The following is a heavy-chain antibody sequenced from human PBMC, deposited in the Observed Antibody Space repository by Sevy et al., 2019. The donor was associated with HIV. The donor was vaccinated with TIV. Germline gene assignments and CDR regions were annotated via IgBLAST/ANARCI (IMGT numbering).Heavy chain of an antibody. J-gene: IGHJ4*02. CDR2: ISSSSSYI. CDR3: ARDKYSYGFFDY. D-gene: IGHD5-18*01. V-gene: IGHV3-21*01. Sequence: GGSPRLSCAASGFTFSSYSMNWVRQAPGKGLEWVSSISSSSSYIYYADSVKGRFTISRDNAKNSLYLQMNSLRAEDTAVYYCARDKYSYGFFDYWGQGTLVTVSS. CDR1: GFTFSSYS.